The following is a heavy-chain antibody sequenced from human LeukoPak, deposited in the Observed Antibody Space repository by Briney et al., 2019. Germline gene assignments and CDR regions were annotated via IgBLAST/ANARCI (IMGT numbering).Heavy chain of an antibody. Sequence: ASVKVSCKPSGYTFTSYDMHWVRQAPGQRLEWMGWINAGNGNTKYSQKFQGRVTITRHTSASTGYMELSSLRSEDTAVYYCARDAGDTAIDYWGQGTLVTVSS. V-gene: IGHV1-3*01. D-gene: IGHD5-18*01. CDR2: INAGNGNT. CDR3: ARDAGDTAIDY. CDR1: GYTFTSYD. J-gene: IGHJ4*02.